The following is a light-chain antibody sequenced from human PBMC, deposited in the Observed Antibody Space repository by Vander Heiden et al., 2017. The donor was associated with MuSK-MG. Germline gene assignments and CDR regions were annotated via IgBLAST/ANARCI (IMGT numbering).Light chain of an antibody. CDR3: QAWDTSIAPNV. CDR2: EDN. CDR1: KLGDKY. V-gene: IGLV3-1*01. Sequence: SYELTQPPSVSVSPGQTASITCSGDKLGDKYVSWYQQKPGQSPVLVMYEDNKRPSGIPERFSGSNSGNTATLTISGTQAMDEADYYCQAWDTSIAPNVFGTGTKVTGL. J-gene: IGLJ1*01.